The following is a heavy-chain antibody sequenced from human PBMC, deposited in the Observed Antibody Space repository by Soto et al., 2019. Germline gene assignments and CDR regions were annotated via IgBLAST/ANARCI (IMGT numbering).Heavy chain of an antibody. V-gene: IGHV1-69*13. Sequence: SVKVSCKASGGTFSTYTMSWVRQAPGQGLEWMGGIIPMFATTTYAEKFQGRVTITADESTNTAYMELNSLRDEDTAVYYCAREGGNLNWFDPWGQGTLVTVSS. CDR1: GGTFSTYT. J-gene: IGHJ5*02. CDR2: IIPMFATT. D-gene: IGHD1-26*01. CDR3: AREGGNLNWFDP.